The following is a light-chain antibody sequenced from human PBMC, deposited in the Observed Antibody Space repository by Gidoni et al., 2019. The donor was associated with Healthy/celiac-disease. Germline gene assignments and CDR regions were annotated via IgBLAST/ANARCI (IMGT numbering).Light chain of an antibody. J-gene: IGKJ2*01. V-gene: IGKV4-1*01. CDR1: KMVLYSSNNKNY. CDR3: QQYYSTPNT. CDR2: WAS. Sequence: RGSKMVLYSSNNKNYLAWYQQKPGQPPKLLIYWASTRESGVPDRFSGSGSGTDSTLTISSLQAEDVAVYYCQQYYSTPNTFGQGTKLEIK.